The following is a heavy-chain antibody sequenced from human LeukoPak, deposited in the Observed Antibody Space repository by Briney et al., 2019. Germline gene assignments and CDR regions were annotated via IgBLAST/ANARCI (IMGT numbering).Heavy chain of an antibody. CDR3: AMGVGAPEDLAVAADFDY. CDR2: IIPIFGTA. J-gene: IGHJ4*02. CDR1: GGTFSSYV. D-gene: IGHD6-19*01. Sequence: SVKVSCKASGGTFSSYVINWVRQAPGQGLEWMGGIIPIFGTANYAQKFQGRVTITADKSTRTAYMELSSLRSEDTAVYYCAMGVGAPEDLAVAADFDYWGQGTLVTVSS. V-gene: IGHV1-69*06.